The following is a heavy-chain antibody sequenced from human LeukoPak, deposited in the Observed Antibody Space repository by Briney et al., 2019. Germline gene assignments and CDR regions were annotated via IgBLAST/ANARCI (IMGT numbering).Heavy chain of an antibody. CDR1: GFSFRAYW. Sequence: GGSLRLTCAASGFSFRAYWMHWVRQAPGKGLLWVSRINTDGSATIYTDPVKGRFTISRDNAKNTLYLQVNSLRVEDTAVYYCASGTSIYEIVYWGQGTLVTVSS. J-gene: IGHJ4*02. V-gene: IGHV3-74*01. D-gene: IGHD3-3*01. CDR3: ASGTSIYEIVY. CDR2: INTDGSAT.